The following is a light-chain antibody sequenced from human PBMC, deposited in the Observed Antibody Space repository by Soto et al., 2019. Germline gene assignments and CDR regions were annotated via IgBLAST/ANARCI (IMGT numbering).Light chain of an antibody. CDR3: QQYNSYSCT. CDR1: QSISSW. Sequence: DIQMTQSPSTLSASVGDRVTITCRASQSISSWLDWYQQKPGKAPKLLIYKASSLESGVPSRFSGIGSGTEFTLTISSLQPDDFATYYCQQYNSYSCTFGQGTKVEIK. J-gene: IGKJ1*01. V-gene: IGKV1-5*03. CDR2: KAS.